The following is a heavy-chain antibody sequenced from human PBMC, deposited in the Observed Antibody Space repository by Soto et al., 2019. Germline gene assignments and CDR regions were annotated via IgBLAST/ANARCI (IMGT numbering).Heavy chain of an antibody. CDR3: AILRGSSSWDAFDI. J-gene: IGHJ3*02. D-gene: IGHD6-13*01. V-gene: IGHV1-3*01. CDR2: INAGNGNT. CDR1: GYTFTSYA. Sequence: PSVKVSCKASGYTFTSYAMHWVRQAPGQRLEWMGWINAGNGNTKYSQKFQGRVTITRDTSASTAYMELSSLRSEDTAVYYCAILRGSSSWDAFDIWGQGTMVTVSS.